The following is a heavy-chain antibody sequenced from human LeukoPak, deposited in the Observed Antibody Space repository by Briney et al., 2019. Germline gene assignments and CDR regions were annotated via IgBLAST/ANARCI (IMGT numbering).Heavy chain of an antibody. V-gene: IGHV3-23*01. D-gene: IGHD3-16*01. CDR3: ARGATFGGTQGAYYYYGMDV. J-gene: IGHJ6*02. CDR2: ISGSGGST. CDR1: GFTFSSYA. Sequence: PGGSLRLSCAASGFTFSSYAMSWVRQAPGKGLEWVSAISGSGGSTYYADSVKGRFTISRDNPKNTLYLQMNSLRAEDTAVYYCARGATFGGTQGAYYYYGMDVWGQGTTVTVSS.